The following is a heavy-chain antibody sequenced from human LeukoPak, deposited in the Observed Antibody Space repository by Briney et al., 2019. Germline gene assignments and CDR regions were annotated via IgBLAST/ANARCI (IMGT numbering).Heavy chain of an antibody. J-gene: IGHJ4*02. CDR1: GFTFSSHA. D-gene: IGHD6-13*01. CDR2: ISYDGSNK. Sequence: GGSLRPSCAASGFTFSSHAMHWVRQAPGKGLEWVAVISYDGSNKYYADSVKGRFTISRDNSKNTLYLQMNSLRAEDTAVYYCARADLIAAAGLDYWGQGTLVTVSS. CDR3: ARADLIAAAGLDY. V-gene: IGHV3-30*04.